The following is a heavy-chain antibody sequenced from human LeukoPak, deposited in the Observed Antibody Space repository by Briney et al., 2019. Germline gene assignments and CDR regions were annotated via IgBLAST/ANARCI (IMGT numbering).Heavy chain of an antibody. J-gene: IGHJ4*02. Sequence: SETLSLTCTVSGGSISSGSYYWSWIRQPAGKGLEWIGRIYTSGSTNYNPSLKSRVTISVDTSKNQFSLKLSSVAAADTAVYYCARDNWGTIDYRGQGTLVTVSS. CDR1: GGSISSGSYY. CDR3: ARDNWGTIDY. V-gene: IGHV4-61*02. CDR2: IYTSGST. D-gene: IGHD7-27*01.